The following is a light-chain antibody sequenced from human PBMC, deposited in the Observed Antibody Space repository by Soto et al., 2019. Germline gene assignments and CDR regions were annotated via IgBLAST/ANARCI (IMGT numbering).Light chain of an antibody. CDR1: QSVSSY. Sequence: EIVMTQSPGTLSLSPGERATLSCMASQSVSSYLAWYQQKPGQAPRLLIYATSNRATGIPARFSGSGSGTDFTLTISSLEPEDFSVYYCQQRYNWPVTFGQGTRLEIK. V-gene: IGKV3-11*01. J-gene: IGKJ5*01. CDR2: ATS. CDR3: QQRYNWPVT.